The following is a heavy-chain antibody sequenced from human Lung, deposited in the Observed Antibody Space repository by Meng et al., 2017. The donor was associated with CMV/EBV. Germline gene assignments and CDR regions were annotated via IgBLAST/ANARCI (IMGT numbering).Heavy chain of an antibody. V-gene: IGHV3-15*01. D-gene: IGHD3-10*01. CDR3: STRRKFRGVDHFDY. CDR2: IKGKTDGETT. Sequence: GGSLRLXCAASGLTFSDAWMTWVRQAPGKGLEWVGRIKGKTDGETTDYAAPVKGRFTISRDDSKDMVYLQMNSLKTEDTAVYYCSTRRKFRGVDHFDYWGQGTXVTGAS. CDR1: GLTFSDAW. J-gene: IGHJ4*02.